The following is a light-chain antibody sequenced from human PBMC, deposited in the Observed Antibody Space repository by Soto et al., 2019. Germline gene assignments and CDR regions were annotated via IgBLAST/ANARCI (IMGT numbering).Light chain of an antibody. V-gene: IGKV3-20*01. Sequence: EIVLTQSPGTLSLSPGERATLSCRASQSVSSTYIAWYQQKFGQAPRLLIYGASTRATGVPGRFSGSGSGTEFTLTITTLQPDDFATYFCQHYRRNTWSFGPGTKVDIK. CDR3: QHYRRNTWS. J-gene: IGKJ1*01. CDR2: GAS. CDR1: QSVSSTY.